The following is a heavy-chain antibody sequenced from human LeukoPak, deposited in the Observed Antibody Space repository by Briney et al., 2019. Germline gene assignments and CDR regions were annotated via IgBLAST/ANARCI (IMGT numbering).Heavy chain of an antibody. Sequence: PSETLSLTGTVSGGSISSSSYYWGWIRQPPGKGLAWIGSIYYSGSTYYNPSLKSRVTISVDTSKNQFSLKLSSVTAADTAVYYCARRAYGGAFDYWGQGTLVTVPS. J-gene: IGHJ4*02. V-gene: IGHV4-39*01. CDR1: GGSISSSSYY. CDR2: IYYSGST. CDR3: ARRAYGGAFDY. D-gene: IGHD3-10*01.